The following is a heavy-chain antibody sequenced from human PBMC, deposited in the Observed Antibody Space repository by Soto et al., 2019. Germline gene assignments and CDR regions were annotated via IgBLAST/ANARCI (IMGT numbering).Heavy chain of an antibody. CDR3: ARDPGDIVVVAAKKENGV. CDR2: INPYSGVT. Sequence: ASVKVSCKASGYSFTGYYMHWVRQAPGQGLEWMGWINPYSGVTNYAQKFQGRVTMTRDTSITTAYMELSSLRSDDTAIYYCARDPGDIVVVAAKKENGVWGQGTTVTVSS. V-gene: IGHV1-2*02. D-gene: IGHD2-15*01. J-gene: IGHJ6*02. CDR1: GYSFTGYY.